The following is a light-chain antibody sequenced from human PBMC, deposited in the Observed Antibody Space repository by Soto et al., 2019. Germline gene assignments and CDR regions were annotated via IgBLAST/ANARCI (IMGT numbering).Light chain of an antibody. J-gene: IGKJ3*01. CDR2: GAS. V-gene: IGKV3-15*01. CDR1: QSVSSN. CDR3: QQYNTWPFT. Sequence: DIVMTQSPATLSVSPGDRATLSCRASQSVSSNLDWYQQKPGKAPKLLIYGASTRPTGIPARFSGSGSGTEFTLTISSLQSEDFAVYYCQQYNTWPFTFGHGTKVDIK.